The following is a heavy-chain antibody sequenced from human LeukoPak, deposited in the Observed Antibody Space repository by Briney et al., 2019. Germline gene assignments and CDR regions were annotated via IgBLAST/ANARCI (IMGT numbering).Heavy chain of an antibody. V-gene: IGHV4-59*12. J-gene: IGHJ4*02. CDR2: IYYNGNT. Sequence: SETLSLTCTVSGGSITNYYWSWIRQPPGKELEWIGYIYYNGNTNYHPSLASRVTISVDTSKNQFSMKLYSVTAADTAVYYCGRGELLHDYWGQGTLVTVSS. D-gene: IGHD2-15*01. CDR1: GGSITNYY. CDR3: GRGELLHDY.